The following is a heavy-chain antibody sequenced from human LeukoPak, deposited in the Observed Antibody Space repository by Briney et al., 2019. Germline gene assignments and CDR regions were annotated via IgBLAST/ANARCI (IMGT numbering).Heavy chain of an antibody. V-gene: IGHV4-4*07. CDR3: ARVGYYDSSGDYHFDY. Sequence: SETLSLTCTVSGGSISSYYWSWIRQPAGKGLEWIGRIYTSGSTNYNPSLKSRVTMSVDTSKNQFSLKLSSVTAADTAVYYCARVGYYDSSGDYHFDYWGQGTLVNVSS. D-gene: IGHD3-22*01. J-gene: IGHJ4*02. CDR2: IYTSGST. CDR1: GGSISSYY.